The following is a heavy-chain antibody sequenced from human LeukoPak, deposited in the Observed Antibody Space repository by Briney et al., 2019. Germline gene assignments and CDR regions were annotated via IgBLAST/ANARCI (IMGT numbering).Heavy chain of an antibody. J-gene: IGHJ4*02. V-gene: IGHV3-33*01. CDR3: ARDLDSGVVPTYDY. Sequence: GRSLRLSCAASGFTLSSYGMHWVRQAPGKGLEWVAVIWYDGSNKYYADSVKGRFTISRDNSKNTLYLQMNSLRAEDTAVYYCARDLDSGVVPTYDYWGQGTLVTVSS. CDR2: IWYDGSNK. D-gene: IGHD3-3*01. CDR1: GFTLSSYG.